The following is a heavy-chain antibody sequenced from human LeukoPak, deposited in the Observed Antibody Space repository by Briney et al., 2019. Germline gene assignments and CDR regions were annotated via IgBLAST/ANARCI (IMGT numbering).Heavy chain of an antibody. V-gene: IGHV4-34*01. Sequence: SETLSLTCAVYGGSFSGYYWSWIRQPPGKGREWSGEINHSGSTNYNPSLKSRVTISVDPSKNQFSLKLSSVTAADTAVYYCARRYSTRLCYFDYWGQGTLVTVSS. CDR2: INHSGST. CDR1: GGSFSGYY. CDR3: ARRYSTRLCYFDY. J-gene: IGHJ4*02. D-gene: IGHD6-13*01.